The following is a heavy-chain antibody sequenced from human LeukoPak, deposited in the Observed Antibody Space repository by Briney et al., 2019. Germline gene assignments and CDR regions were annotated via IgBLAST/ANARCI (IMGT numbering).Heavy chain of an antibody. CDR2: IYYSGST. J-gene: IGHJ1*01. Sequence: SSETLSLTCTVSGGSISSGDYYWSWIRQPPGKGLEWIGYIYYSGSTYYNPSLKSRVTISVDTSKNQFSLKLSSVTAADTAVYYCAATHAGYPEYFQHWGQGTLVTVSS. D-gene: IGHD3-9*01. CDR1: GGSISSGDYY. V-gene: IGHV4-30-4*01. CDR3: AATHAGYPEYFQH.